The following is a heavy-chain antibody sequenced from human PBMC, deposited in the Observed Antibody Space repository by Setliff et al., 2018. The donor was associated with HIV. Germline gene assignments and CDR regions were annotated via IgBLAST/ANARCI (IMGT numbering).Heavy chain of an antibody. Sequence: SVKVSCKTSGGTFSSCAISWVRQSPGQGLEWMGGIIPTFGTANYAQKFQGRLTIIADESSSTAYMELSSLTSEDTAVYYCAREGDVGYINFEYFQYWGQGTLGTVSS. CDR2: IIPTFGTA. CDR1: GGTFSSCA. V-gene: IGHV1-69*13. CDR3: AREGDVGYINFEYFQY. J-gene: IGHJ1*01. D-gene: IGHD4-4*01.